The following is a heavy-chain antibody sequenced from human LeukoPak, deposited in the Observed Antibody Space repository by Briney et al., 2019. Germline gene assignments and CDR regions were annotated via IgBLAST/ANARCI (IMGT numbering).Heavy chain of an antibody. Sequence: ASVKVSCKVSGYTLTELSMHWVRQAPGKGLEWMGGFDPEDGETIYAQKFQGRVTMTEDTSTDTAYMELSSLRSEDTAVYYCATWINYYDSSGQPWRSAFDIWGQGTMVTVSS. D-gene: IGHD3-22*01. CDR2: FDPEDGET. V-gene: IGHV1-24*01. J-gene: IGHJ3*02. CDR1: GYTLTELS. CDR3: ATWINYYDSSGQPWRSAFDI.